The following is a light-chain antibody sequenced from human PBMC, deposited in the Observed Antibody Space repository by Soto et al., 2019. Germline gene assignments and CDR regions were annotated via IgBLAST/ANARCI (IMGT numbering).Light chain of an antibody. CDR1: RDISSS. Sequence: DVQMTQSPSSLSASVGDRVTITCRASRDISSSLAWYQQKPGKVPKLLIYAASTLHAGVQSRFSGSGSGTFFTLNINSLQPEDVETYYCQTYNSAPNTFGRGTRLEIK. CDR3: QTYNSAPNT. CDR2: AAS. J-gene: IGKJ2*01. V-gene: IGKV1-27*01.